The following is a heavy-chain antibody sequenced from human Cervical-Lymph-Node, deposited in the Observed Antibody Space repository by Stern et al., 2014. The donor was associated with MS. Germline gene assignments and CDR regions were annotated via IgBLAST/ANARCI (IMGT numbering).Heavy chain of an antibody. V-gene: IGHV5-51*01. J-gene: IGHJ5*02. CDR1: GYIFRNYW. CDR3: ARHGSIGARQNWFDP. CDR2: IYPGDSDT. Sequence: EDQLVESGAEVKKPGESLKISCKGSGYIFRNYWIGWVRQMPGKGLEWMGIIYPGDSDTRYSPSFQGQVTISVDMSINTAYLQWTSLKASDSAMYYCARHGSIGARQNWFDPWGQGTLVTVSS. D-gene: IGHD6-6*01.